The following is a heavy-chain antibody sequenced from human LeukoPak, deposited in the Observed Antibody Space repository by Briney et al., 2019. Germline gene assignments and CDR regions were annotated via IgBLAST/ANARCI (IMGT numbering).Heavy chain of an antibody. D-gene: IGHD3-10*01. CDR2: IKRKIEAEAT. CDR3: TTLSFVWFGDDY. Sequence: GGSLRLSCAVSGFTFNNAWMNWVRQAPGKELEWVGRIKRKIEAEATDYAAPVKGRFTISRDDSKSTLYLQMNSLKSEDTAVYYCTTLSFVWFGDDYWGQGTLVTVS. V-gene: IGHV3-15*01. CDR1: GFTFNNAW. J-gene: IGHJ4*02.